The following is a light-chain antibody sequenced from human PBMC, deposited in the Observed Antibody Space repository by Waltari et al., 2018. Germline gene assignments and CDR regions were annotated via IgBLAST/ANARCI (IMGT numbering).Light chain of an antibody. CDR3: QQLNNWPFT. Sequence: EIVMTQSPATLSVSPGERATLSCRASQSVSSKLAWFQQKTGQAPRLLISGASTRATGIPARFSGSGSGTDFTLIISSLQSEDFADYYCQQLNNWPFTFGPGTKVDNK. CDR2: GAS. V-gene: IGKV3-15*01. CDR1: QSVSSK. J-gene: IGKJ3*01.